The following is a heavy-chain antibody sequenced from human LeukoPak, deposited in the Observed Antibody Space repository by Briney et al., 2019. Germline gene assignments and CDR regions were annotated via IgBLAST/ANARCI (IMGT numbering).Heavy chain of an antibody. V-gene: IGHV1-8*01. CDR2: MNTNSGNT. J-gene: IGHJ6*03. Sequence: ASVKVSCKASGYTFTSYDINWVRQATGQGLEWMGWMNTNSGNTGYAQKLQGRVTMTRNTSISTAYMELSSLRSEDTAVYYCARGATVTENYYYYYYMDVWGKGTTVTISS. CDR3: ARGATVTENYYYYYYMDV. D-gene: IGHD4-17*01. CDR1: GYTFTSYD.